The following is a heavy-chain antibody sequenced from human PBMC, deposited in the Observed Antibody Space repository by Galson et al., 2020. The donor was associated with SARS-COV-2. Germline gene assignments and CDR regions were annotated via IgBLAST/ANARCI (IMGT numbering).Heavy chain of an antibody. CDR2: VNNDGSDT. V-gene: IGHV3-74*01. CDR3: ARASAIAPRRFDY. Sequence: GGSLRLSCAASGFIFSDYWRNWVRQAPGKGLVWVSHVNNDGSDTNYADSVKGRFTISRDNAENTLYLEMNSLGVEDTALYFCARASAIAPRRFDYWCQGSLVTVSS. CDR1: GFIFSDYW. J-gene: IGHJ4*02. D-gene: IGHD6-6*01.